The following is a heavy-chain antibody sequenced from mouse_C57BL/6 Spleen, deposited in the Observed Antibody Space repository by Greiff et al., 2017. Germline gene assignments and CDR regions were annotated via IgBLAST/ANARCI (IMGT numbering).Heavy chain of an antibody. CDR1: GYTFTSYW. CDR2: IHPNRGST. CDR3: ARKGWDGGAMDY. V-gene: IGHV1-64*01. Sequence: QVQLQQPGAELVKPGASVKLSCKASGYTFTSYWMHWVKQRPGQGLEWIGMIHPNRGSTNYNEKFKSKATLTVDKSSSTTYMQLSSLTSEDSAVYYCARKGWDGGAMDYWGQGTSVTVSS. D-gene: IGHD3-3*01. J-gene: IGHJ4*01.